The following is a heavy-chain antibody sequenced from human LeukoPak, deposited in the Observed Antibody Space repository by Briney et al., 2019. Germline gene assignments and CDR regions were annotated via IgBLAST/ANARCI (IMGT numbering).Heavy chain of an antibody. CDR2: IYYSGST. CDR3: ARGRNGWYGWFDP. J-gene: IGHJ5*02. CDR1: GGSIGSTNYY. Sequence: SETLSLTCTVSGGSIGSTNYYWGWIRQPPGKGLEWIANIYYSGSTYYNPSLKSRVTISVDTSKNQFSLRLNSVTAADTAVYYCARGRNGWYGWFDPWGQGTLVTVSS. D-gene: IGHD6-19*01. V-gene: IGHV4-39*01.